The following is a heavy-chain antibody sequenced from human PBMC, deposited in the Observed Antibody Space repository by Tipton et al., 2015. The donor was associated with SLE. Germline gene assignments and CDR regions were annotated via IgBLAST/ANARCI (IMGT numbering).Heavy chain of an antibody. CDR3: ARDGGGYWGSS. V-gene: IGHV3-66*02. CDR1: GFTVSFNY. Sequence: GSLRLSCADSGFTVSFNYMTWVRQAPGKGLEWVSFMFSADRTFYTDSVKGRLTISRDNSKRTLYLQMSSLRPEDTAVYYCARDGGGYWGSSWGQGTLVIVSS. CDR2: MFSADRT. D-gene: IGHD3-16*01. J-gene: IGHJ5*02.